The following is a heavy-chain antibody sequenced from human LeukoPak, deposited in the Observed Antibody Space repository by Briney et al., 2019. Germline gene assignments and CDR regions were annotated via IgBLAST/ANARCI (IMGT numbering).Heavy chain of an antibody. V-gene: IGHV3-53*01. Sequence: GSLRLSCTVSGFAVGTSYISWVRQAPGKGLEWVSIIYRGGDTYYADSVKGRFTISRDYSKNTAYLQMKNVRGEDTAMYYCARFLTLDDWGQGTLVIVSS. CDR2: IYRGGDT. CDR3: ARFLTLDD. J-gene: IGHJ4*02. CDR1: GFAVGTSY.